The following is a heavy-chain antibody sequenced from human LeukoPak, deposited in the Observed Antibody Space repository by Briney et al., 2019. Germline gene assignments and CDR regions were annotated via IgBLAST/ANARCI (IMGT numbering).Heavy chain of an antibody. CDR2: ISGSGTGT. V-gene: IGHV3-23*01. CDR3: AKVHSGWLFDY. J-gene: IGHJ4*02. D-gene: IGHD6-19*01. CDR1: GFTLSSYA. Sequence: PGGSLRPSCAASGFTLSSYAMSWVRQAPGKGLEWVSAISGSGTGTYYADSVKGRFTISRDTSKNTLYLQMNSLRAEDTAVYYCAKVHSGWLFDYWGQGTLVTVSS.